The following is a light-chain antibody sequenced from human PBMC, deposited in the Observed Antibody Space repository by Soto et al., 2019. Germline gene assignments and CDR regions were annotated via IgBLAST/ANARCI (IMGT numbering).Light chain of an antibody. J-gene: IGKJ1*01. Sequence: EIVLTQSPGTLSLSPGERATLSCRASQSVSSSYLAWYQQKPGQAPRLLIYGASSRATGIPDRVSGSGSGTNFNLTISRLEPEDLAVYYCQQYGSSPWTFCQGTKVEIK. CDR2: GAS. V-gene: IGKV3-20*01. CDR3: QQYGSSPWT. CDR1: QSVSSSY.